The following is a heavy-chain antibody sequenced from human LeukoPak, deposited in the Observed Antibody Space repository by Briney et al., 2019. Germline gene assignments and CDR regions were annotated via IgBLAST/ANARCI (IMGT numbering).Heavy chain of an antibody. V-gene: IGHV4-61*02. CDR2: IYTTGST. CDR1: GGSISSGSYY. Sequence: NPSETLSLTCTVSGGSISSGSYYWSWIRQPAGKELEWIGRIYTTGSTNYNPSLKSRVTISVDTSKNQFSLKLSSVTAADTAVYYCTRHVAEYYYGSGSPNYYYYYMDVWGKGTTVTISS. CDR3: TRHVAEYYYGSGSPNYYYYYMDV. J-gene: IGHJ6*03. D-gene: IGHD3-10*01.